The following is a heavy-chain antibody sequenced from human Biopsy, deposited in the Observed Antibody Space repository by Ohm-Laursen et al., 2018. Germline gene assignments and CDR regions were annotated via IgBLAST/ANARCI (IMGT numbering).Heavy chain of an antibody. CDR2: IFYSANT. CDR3: ARLGSGDYFPTFFDF. D-gene: IGHD5-12*01. Sequence: SDTLSLTCTVSGVSINGGRYYWNWIRHHPGKGLEWIGNIFYSANTYYNPSLKSRVTISEDTSKNQFSLKLSSVTAADTAVYYCARLGSGDYFPTFFDFWGQGALVTVSS. J-gene: IGHJ4*02. V-gene: IGHV4-31*03. CDR1: GVSINGGRYY.